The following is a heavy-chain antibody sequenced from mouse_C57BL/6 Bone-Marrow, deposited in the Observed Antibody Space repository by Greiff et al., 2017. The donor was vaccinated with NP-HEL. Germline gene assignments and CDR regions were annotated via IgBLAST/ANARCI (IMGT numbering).Heavy chain of an antibody. D-gene: IGHD1-1*01. V-gene: IGHV1-82*01. CDR1: GYAFSSSW. J-gene: IGHJ3*01. Sequence: VQLQQSGPELVKPGASVKISCKASGYAFSSSWMNWVKQRPGKGLEWIGRIYPGDGDTNYNGKFKGKATLTADKSSSTAYMQLSSLTSEDSAVYFCARDSSDYYYVSSSAWFAYWGQGTLVTVSA. CDR2: IYPGDGDT. CDR3: ARDSSDYYYVSSSAWFAY.